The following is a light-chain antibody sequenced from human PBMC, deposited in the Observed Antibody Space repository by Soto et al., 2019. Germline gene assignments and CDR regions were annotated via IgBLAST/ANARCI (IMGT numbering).Light chain of an antibody. CDR3: TSWTTITTMI. J-gene: IGLJ2*01. Sequence: QSVLTQPASVSGSPGQSITISCTGTSSDIGAYNFVSWYQQHPGKAPKLMLYDVNIRPSGVPNRFSGSKSGNTASLTISGLQAEDEADYYCTSWTTITTMIFGGGTNVTVL. CDR2: DVN. V-gene: IGLV2-14*03. CDR1: SSDIGAYNF.